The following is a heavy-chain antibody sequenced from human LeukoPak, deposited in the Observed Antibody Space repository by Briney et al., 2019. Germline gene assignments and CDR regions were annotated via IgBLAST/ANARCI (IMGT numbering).Heavy chain of an antibody. CDR1: GFTFSSYA. CDR3: TRVSSTNDY. J-gene: IGHJ4*02. D-gene: IGHD6-19*01. V-gene: IGHV3-23*01. Sequence: GGSLRLSCAASGFTFSSYAMSWVRQAPGKGLEWVSAISGSGGSTYYADSVKGRFTISRGNAKNTLYLQMNSLRVEDTGIYYCTRVSSTNDYWGQGTLVTVSS. CDR2: ISGSGGST.